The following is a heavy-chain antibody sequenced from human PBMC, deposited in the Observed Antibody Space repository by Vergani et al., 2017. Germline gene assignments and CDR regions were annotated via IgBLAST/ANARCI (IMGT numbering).Heavy chain of an antibody. Sequence: EVQLVQSGAEVKKPGESLKISCKGSGYSFTSYWIGWVRQMPGKGLEWMGIIYPGDSDTRYSPSFQGQVTISADKSISTAYLQWSSLKASDTAMYYCAIKYGSGSYYHIGSPLNSPFDYWGQGTLVTVSS. CDR1: GYSFTSYW. CDR2: IYPGDSDT. J-gene: IGHJ4*02. CDR3: AIKYGSGSYYHIGSPLNSPFDY. V-gene: IGHV5-51*01. D-gene: IGHD3-10*01.